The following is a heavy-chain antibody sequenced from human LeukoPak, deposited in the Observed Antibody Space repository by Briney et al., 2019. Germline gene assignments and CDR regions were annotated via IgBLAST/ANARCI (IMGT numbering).Heavy chain of an antibody. CDR1: GGSFSGYY. D-gene: IGHD3-22*01. V-gene: IGHV4-34*01. CDR3: ARTYYYDSSGLGD. J-gene: IGHJ4*02. CDR2: INHSGST. Sequence: PSETLSLTCAVYGGSFSGYYWSWIRQPPGKGLEWIGEINHSGSTNYNPSLKSRVTISVDTSKNQFSLKLSSVTAADTAVYYCARTYYYDSSGLGDWGQGTLVTVSS.